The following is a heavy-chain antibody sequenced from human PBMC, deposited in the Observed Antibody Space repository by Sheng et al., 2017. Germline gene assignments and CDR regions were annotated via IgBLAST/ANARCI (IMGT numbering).Heavy chain of an antibody. CDR3: ARGQLGLYNWFDP. CDR1: GGTFSSYA. CDR2: IIPMFATP. J-gene: IGHJ5*02. D-gene: IGHD1-1*01. Sequence: QVQLVQSGAEVKKPGSSVKVSCKASGGTFSSYAIIWVRQAPGQGLEWMGGIIPMFATPNYAQKFQGRVTISADESTSTAYMELSSLRSEDTAVYYCARGQLGLYNWFDPWGQGTLVTVSS. V-gene: IGHV1-69*13.